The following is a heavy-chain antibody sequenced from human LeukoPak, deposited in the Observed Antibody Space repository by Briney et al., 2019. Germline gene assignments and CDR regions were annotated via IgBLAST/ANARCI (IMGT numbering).Heavy chain of an antibody. D-gene: IGHD2-2*01. CDR2: IKQDGTEK. CDR3: ARDRKVVPAATVDY. CDR1: GFTFTTYW. V-gene: IGHV3-7*01. Sequence: GGSLRLSCAASGFTFTTYWMSWVRQAPGKGLEWVANIKQDGTEKYYVDSVKGRFTISRDNARNSLYLQMNSLRVEDTAVYYCARDRKVVPAATVDYWGQGTLVTVSS. J-gene: IGHJ4*02.